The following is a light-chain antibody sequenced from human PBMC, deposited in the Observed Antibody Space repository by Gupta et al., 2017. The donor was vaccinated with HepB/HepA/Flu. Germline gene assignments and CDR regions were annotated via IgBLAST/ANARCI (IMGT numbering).Light chain of an antibody. Sequence: SSVLTPPPSVSEAPGKTAMITCTGHNIGSQRIHWYQQKAGQAPILVVYEDIDRPSGIPERISGSKSGTTATLAISRVEAEDEADYYCQMWNASRNHWVFGGGTKLTV. J-gene: IGLJ2*01. V-gene: IGLV3-21*03. CDR1: NIGSQR. CDR3: QMWNASRNHWV. CDR2: EDI.